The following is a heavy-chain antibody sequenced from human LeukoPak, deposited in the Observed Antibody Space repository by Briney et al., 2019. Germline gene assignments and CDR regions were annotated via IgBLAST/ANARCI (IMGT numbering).Heavy chain of an antibody. CDR1: GYTFTGYY. D-gene: IGHD1-1*01. CDR2: INPNSGGT. CDR3: ARDRALGTNWFDP. V-gene: IGHV1-2*02. Sequence: ASVKVSCKASGYTFTGYYMHWVGQAPGQGLEWMGWINPNSGGTNYAQKFQGRVTMTRDTSISTAYTELSRLRSDDTAVYYCARDRALGTNWFDPWGQGTLVTV. J-gene: IGHJ5*02.